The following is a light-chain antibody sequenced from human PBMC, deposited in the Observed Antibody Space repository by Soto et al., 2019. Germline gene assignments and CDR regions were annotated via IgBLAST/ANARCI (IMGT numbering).Light chain of an antibody. CDR1: QGIGVY. V-gene: IGKV1-27*01. Sequence: DLQMTQSPSSLSASLGDRVTITCRASQGIGVYLAWFQQKPGNAPKLLIYAASTLQSGVPSRFSGRGSGTDFTLTISSLQPEDVATYYCQKYNSAPLTFGGGTMLEIK. CDR2: AAS. CDR3: QKYNSAPLT. J-gene: IGKJ4*01.